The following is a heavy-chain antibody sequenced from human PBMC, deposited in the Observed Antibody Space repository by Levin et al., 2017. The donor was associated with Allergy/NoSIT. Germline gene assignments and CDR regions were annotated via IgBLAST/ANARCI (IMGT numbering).Heavy chain of an antibody. CDR3: ARDDPAEQWLLPNY. Sequence: GESLKISCAASGFTFSDYFMSWIRQAPGKGLEWVSYISGSGSTIYYADSEKGRFSIFRDNAKHSLYLQINSLRGEDTAVYSGARDDPAEQWLLPNYWGQGTRVTVSS. J-gene: IGHJ4*02. CDR2: ISGSGSTI. V-gene: IGHV3-11*01. CDR1: GFTFSDYF. D-gene: IGHD6-19*01.